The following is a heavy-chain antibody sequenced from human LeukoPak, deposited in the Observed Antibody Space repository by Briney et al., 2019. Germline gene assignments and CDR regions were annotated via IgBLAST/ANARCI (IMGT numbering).Heavy chain of an antibody. V-gene: IGHV3-72*01. CDR3: ASNSPQGAFDY. CDR2: IRNKANSYTT. CDR1: GFTFSDHY. Sequence: PGGSLRLSCAASGFTFSDHYMDWVRQAPGKGLEWVGRIRNKANSYTTEYAASVKGRFTISRDDSKSSLYLQMNSLKTEDTAVYYCASNSPQGAFDYWGQGTLVTVSS. D-gene: IGHD4-23*01. J-gene: IGHJ4*02.